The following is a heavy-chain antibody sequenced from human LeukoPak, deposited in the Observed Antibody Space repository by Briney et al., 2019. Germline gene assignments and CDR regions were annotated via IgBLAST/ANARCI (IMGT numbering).Heavy chain of an antibody. CDR3: ARVPVVTGAFDI. D-gene: IGHD2-21*02. CDR2: IYYSGST. J-gene: IGHJ3*02. CDR1: GDSISSGNY. Sequence: PLETLSLTCTVSGDSISSGNYWGWIRQPPGKGLEWIGYIYYSGSTYYNPSLKSRVTISVDTSKNQFSLKLSSVTAADTAVYYCARVPVVTGAFDIWGQGTMVTVSS. V-gene: IGHV4-30-4*08.